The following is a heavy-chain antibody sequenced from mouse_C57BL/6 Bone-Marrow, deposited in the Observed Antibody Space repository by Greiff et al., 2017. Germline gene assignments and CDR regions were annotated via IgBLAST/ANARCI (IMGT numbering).Heavy chain of an antibody. V-gene: IGHV1-81*01. Sequence: QVQLQQSGAELARPGASVKLSCKASGYTFTSYGISWVKQRTGQGLEWIGEIYPRSGNTYYKEKFKGKATLTADKSSSTAYMELSSLTSEDSAVYVCARRRRSTRVKTRAWFAYWGQGTRVTVSA. CDR3: ARRRRSTRVKTRAWFAY. D-gene: IGHD2-2*01. J-gene: IGHJ3*01. CDR2: IYPRSGNT. CDR1: GYTFTSYG.